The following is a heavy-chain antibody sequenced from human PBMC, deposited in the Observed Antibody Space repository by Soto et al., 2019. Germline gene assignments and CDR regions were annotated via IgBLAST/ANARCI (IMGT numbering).Heavy chain of an antibody. D-gene: IGHD3-9*01. CDR1: GFTLDDYA. J-gene: IGHJ4*02. V-gene: IGHV3-9*01. Sequence: GGALRLSCAAPGFTLDDYAMHWVRQAPGKGLEWVSGISWNSGSIGYADSVKGRFTISRDNAKNSLYLQMNSLRAEDTALYYCAKWRYFRYFDWSLLWGQGTQVIGSS. CDR2: ISWNSGSI. CDR3: AKWRYFRYFDWSLL.